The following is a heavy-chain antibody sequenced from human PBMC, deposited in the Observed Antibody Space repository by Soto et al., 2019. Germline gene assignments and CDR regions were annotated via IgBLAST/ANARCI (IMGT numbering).Heavy chain of an antibody. Sequence: PSETLSLTCTVSGSSMSSSYWSWIRQPAGKGLEWIGRIYTSGSTNYNPSLKSRVTMSIDTSRNQFSLKLRSVTAADTAVYYCARDKGVGAAPNWFDPWGQGTLVTVSS. V-gene: IGHV4-4*07. J-gene: IGHJ5*02. CDR3: ARDKGVGAAPNWFDP. D-gene: IGHD1-26*01. CDR1: GSSMSSSY. CDR2: IYTSGST.